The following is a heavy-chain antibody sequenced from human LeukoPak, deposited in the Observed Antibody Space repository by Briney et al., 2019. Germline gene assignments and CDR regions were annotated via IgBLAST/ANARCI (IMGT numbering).Heavy chain of an antibody. D-gene: IGHD4-17*01. J-gene: IGHJ3*02. CDR3: ARGLFYLEGAGDYAFDI. V-gene: IGHV3-30-3*01. CDR1: GFTFSSYA. CDR2: ISYDGSNK. Sequence: GGSLRLSCAASGFTFSSYAMHWVRQAPGKGLEWVAVISYDGSNKYYADSVKGRFTISRDNSKSTLYLQMNSLRAEDTAVYYCARGLFYLEGAGDYAFDIWGQGTMVTVSS.